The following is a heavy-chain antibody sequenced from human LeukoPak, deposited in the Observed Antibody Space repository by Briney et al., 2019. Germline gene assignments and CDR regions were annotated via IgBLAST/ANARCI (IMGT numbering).Heavy chain of an antibody. CDR2: IYSGGTT. V-gene: IGHV3-66*01. J-gene: IGHJ4*02. CDR1: GFTVSSYY. D-gene: IGHD3-10*01. Sequence: GGSLRLSCAASGFTVSSYYMSWVRQAPGKGLEWVSVIYSGGTTYYADSVKGRFTIFRDNSKNTLYLQMNSLRAEDTAVYYCARESRFGESFFDYLGQGTLVTVSS. CDR3: ARESRFGESFFDY.